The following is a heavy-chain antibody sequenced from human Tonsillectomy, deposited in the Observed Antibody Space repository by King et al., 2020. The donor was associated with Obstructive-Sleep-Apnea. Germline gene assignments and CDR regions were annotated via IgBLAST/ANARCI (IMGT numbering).Heavy chain of an antibody. CDR2: IDPSDSYT. Sequence: VQLVESGAEVKKPGESLRISCKGSGYSFTSYWINWVRQMPGKGLEWMGRIDPSDSYTNYSPSFQSHVTISADKSISSAHLQWSSLKASDTAMYYCARQGYSSSWVTDYWGQGTLVTVSS. J-gene: IGHJ4*02. CDR1: GYSFTSYW. V-gene: IGHV5-10-1*03. CDR3: ARQGYSSSWVTDY. D-gene: IGHD6-13*01.